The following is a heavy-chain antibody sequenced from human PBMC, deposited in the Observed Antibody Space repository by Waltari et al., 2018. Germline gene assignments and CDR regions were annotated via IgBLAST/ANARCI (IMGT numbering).Heavy chain of an antibody. D-gene: IGHD3-22*01. CDR3: ASTPLFYYDTSGYYF. CDR2: IDHNEDT. Sequence: QVHLQQWGAGPLKPSETLSLTCAAYGGSFRGFYWSWIRQPPGKGLEWIGQIDHNEDTTYNPSLKDRVTISLDTSKRKFSLTLTSVTAADTAVYYCASTPLFYYDTSGYYFWGQGAPVTVSS. J-gene: IGHJ4*02. V-gene: IGHV4-34*01. CDR1: GGSFRGFY.